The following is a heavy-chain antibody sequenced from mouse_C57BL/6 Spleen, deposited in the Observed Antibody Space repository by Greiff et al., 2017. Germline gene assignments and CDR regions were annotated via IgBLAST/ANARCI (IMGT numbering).Heavy chain of an antibody. D-gene: IGHD2-4*01. J-gene: IGHJ4*01. CDR1: GFTFTDYY. V-gene: IGHV1-26*01. CDR3: ARGRSRQEGYAMDD. Sequence: EVKLQHSGPELVKPGASVKLSCTASGFTFTDYYMNWVKQSHGKSLEWIGDINPNNGGTSYNQKFKGKATLTVDKSSSTAYMELRSLTSEDSAVYYSARGRSRQEGYAMDDWGQGTSVTVSS. CDR2: INPNNGGT.